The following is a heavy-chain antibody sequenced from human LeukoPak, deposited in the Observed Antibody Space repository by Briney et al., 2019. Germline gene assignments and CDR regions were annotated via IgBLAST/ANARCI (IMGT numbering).Heavy chain of an antibody. J-gene: IGHJ4*02. CDR2: INHSGST. Sequence: RPSETLSLTCAVYGESFSGYYWSWIRQPPGKGLEWIGEINHSGSTNYNPSLKSRVTISVDTSKNQFSLKLSSVTAADTAVYYCARLTYYYGSGSSPWGQGTLVTVSS. CDR3: ARLTYYYGSGSSP. D-gene: IGHD3-10*01. V-gene: IGHV4-34*01. CDR1: GESFSGYY.